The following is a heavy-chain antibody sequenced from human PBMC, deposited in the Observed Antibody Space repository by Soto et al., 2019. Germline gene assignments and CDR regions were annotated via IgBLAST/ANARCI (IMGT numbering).Heavy chain of an antibody. CDR3: AREVQRATVTTV. CDR2: IYYSGST. J-gene: IGHJ4*02. D-gene: IGHD4-17*01. V-gene: IGHV4-59*01. Sequence: SETLSLTCTVSGGSISSYYWSWIRQPPGKGLEWIGYIYYSGSTNYNPSLKSRVTISVDTSKNQFSLKLSSVTAADTAVYYCAREVQRATVTTVWGQGTLVTVSS. CDR1: GGSISSYY.